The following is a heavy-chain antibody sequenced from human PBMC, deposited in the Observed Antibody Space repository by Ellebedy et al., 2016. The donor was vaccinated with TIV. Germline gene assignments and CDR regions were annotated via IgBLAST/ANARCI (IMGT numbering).Heavy chain of an antibody. CDR2: ISSSGTNI. V-gene: IGHV3-11*04. D-gene: IGHD1-1*01. CDR1: GFTVSDYF. CDR3: ARDGNQLDY. J-gene: IGHJ4*02. Sequence: PGGSLRLSCAGSGFTVSDYFMSWVRQAPGKGLEWIPYISSSGTNIYYADSVKGRFTISRDNAKNLLYLQMNRLRDEDTAVYYCARDGNQLDYWGQGTPVIVSS.